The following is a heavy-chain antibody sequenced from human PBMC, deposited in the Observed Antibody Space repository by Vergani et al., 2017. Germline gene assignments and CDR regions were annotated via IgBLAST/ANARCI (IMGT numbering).Heavy chain of an antibody. CDR1: GFTFDDYA. CDR2: ISWNSGSI. V-gene: IGHV3-9*01. Sequence: EVQLVESGGGLVQPGRSLRLSCAASGFTFDDYAMHWVRQAPGKALEWVSGISWNSGSIGYADSVKGRFTISRDNAKNSLYLQMNSLRAEDTAVYYCAKDLEGARDFDYWGQGTLVTVSS. CDR3: AKDLEGARDFDY. D-gene: IGHD1-26*01. J-gene: IGHJ4*02.